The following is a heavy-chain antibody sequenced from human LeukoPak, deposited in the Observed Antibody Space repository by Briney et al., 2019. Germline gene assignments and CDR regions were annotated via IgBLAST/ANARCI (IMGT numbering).Heavy chain of an antibody. CDR2: ISGSGGST. CDR3: AKDPSAMIVAL. V-gene: IGHV3-23*01. J-gene: IGHJ4*02. CDR1: GFTFSSYA. Sequence: GGSLRLSCAASGFTFSSYAMSCVCQAPGKGREWVSAISGSGGSTYYADSVKGRFTISRDNSKNTLYLQMNSLRAEDTAVYYCAKDPSAMIVALWGQGTLVTVSS. D-gene: IGHD3-22*01.